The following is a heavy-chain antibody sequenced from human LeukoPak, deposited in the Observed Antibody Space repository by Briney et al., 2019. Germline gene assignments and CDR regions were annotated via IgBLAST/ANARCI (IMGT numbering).Heavy chain of an antibody. CDR1: GYTFTGYY. J-gene: IGHJ3*02. Sequence: GASVKVSCKASGYTFTGYYIHGVRQAPGQGLEWMGWIYPYSGDTNYAQNFQGRVTMTRDTSISTDYMELSSLKSDDTAVYYCARDRNSGSSLDIWGQGTMLTVSS. CDR2: IYPYSGDT. CDR3: ARDRNSGSSLDI. V-gene: IGHV1-2*02. D-gene: IGHD6-6*01.